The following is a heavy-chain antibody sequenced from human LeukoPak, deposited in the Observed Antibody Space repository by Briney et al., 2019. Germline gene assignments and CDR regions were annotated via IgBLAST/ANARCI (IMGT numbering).Heavy chain of an antibody. Sequence: GGSLRLSCAASGFTFSNYWMNWVRQAPGKGPEWVAIIKRDGSEKYYVDSVKGRFTISRDNAKNSLYLQMNSLRADDTAVYFCAGGAGFLIDYWGQGALVTVSS. J-gene: IGHJ4*02. CDR2: IKRDGSEK. V-gene: IGHV3-7*01. D-gene: IGHD2/OR15-2a*01. CDR3: AGGAGFLIDY. CDR1: GFTFSNYW.